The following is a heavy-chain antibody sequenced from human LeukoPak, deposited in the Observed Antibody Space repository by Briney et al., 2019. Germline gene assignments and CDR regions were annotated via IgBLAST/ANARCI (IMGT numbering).Heavy chain of an antibody. CDR3: ARRAYSAAYWKHFDY. D-gene: IGHD1-1*01. CDR2: IYYHENT. Sequence: SETLSLTCTVSGGSISSSSDYWGWIRQAPGKGLEWIGSIYYHENTYYNSPLKGRVTISVDTSKNQFSLKLNSVTAADTAVYFCARRAYSAAYWKHFDYWGQGTLVTVSS. V-gene: IGHV4-39*01. CDR1: GGSISSSSDY. J-gene: IGHJ4*02.